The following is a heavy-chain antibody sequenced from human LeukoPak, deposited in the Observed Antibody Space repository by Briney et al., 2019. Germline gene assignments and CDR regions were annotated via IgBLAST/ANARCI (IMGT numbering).Heavy chain of an antibody. D-gene: IGHD1-26*01. V-gene: IGHV4-4*07. CDR1: GVSITNYY. CDR2: MYISGST. J-gene: IGHJ4*02. CDR3: ARDYLVGAPLDS. Sequence: SETLSLTCTVSGVSITNYYWGWIRQPARRRLEWIGRMYISGSTNYNPSLQSRVRISIEKTNNQFSLKLRSVTAADTAVYYCARDYLVGAPLDSWGQGTLVTVSS.